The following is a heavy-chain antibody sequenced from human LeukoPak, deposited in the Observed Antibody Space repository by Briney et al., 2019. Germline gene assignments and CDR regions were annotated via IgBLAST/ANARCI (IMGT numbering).Heavy chain of an antibody. CDR3: ARVRGYDILTGYYSPYFDY. J-gene: IGHJ4*02. D-gene: IGHD3-9*01. V-gene: IGHV3-7*01. CDR2: IKQDGSGK. Sequence: GGSLRLSCAASGFTFSSYWMSWVRQAPGKGLEWVANIKQDGSGKYYVDSVKVRFTISRDNAKNSLYLQMNSLRAEDTAVYYCARVRGYDILTGYYSPYFDYWGQGTLVTVSS. CDR1: GFTFSSYW.